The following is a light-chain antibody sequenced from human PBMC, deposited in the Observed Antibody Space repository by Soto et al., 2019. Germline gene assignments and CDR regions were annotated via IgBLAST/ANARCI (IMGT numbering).Light chain of an antibody. Sequence: QSVLTQPPSASGSPGQSVTISCTGTSSDVGGYNYVSWYQQHPGKAPKLMIYEVSKRPSGVPYRFSGSKSGNTASLTVSGLQAEDEADYYCSSYAGRNNFYVFGTGTKVTVL. CDR2: EVS. CDR3: SSYAGRNNFYV. J-gene: IGLJ1*01. CDR1: SSDVGGYNY. V-gene: IGLV2-8*01.